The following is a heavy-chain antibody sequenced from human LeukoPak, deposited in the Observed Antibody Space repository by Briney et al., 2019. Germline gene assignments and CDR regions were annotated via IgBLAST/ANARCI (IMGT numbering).Heavy chain of an antibody. CDR1: GGSFSGYY. Sequence: SETLSLTCAVYGGSFSGYYWSWIRQPPGKGLEWIGEINHSGSTNYNPSLKSRVTISVDTSKNQFSLKLSSVTAADTAVYYCARGGDIPSSRPIGRYCSSTSCYTEGTSPPIWGQGTMVTVTS. D-gene: IGHD2-2*02. J-gene: IGHJ3*02. CDR2: INHSGST. V-gene: IGHV4-34*01. CDR3: ARGGDIPSSRPIGRYCSSTSCYTEGTSPPI.